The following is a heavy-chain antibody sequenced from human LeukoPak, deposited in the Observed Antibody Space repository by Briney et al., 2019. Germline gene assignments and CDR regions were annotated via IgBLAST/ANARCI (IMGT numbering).Heavy chain of an antibody. D-gene: IGHD3-22*01. Sequence: SVKVSCKASGGTFSSYAISWVRQAPGQGLEWMGGIIPIFGTANYAQKFQGRVTITTDESTSTAYMELRSLRSDDTAVYYCARVVYYYDSSGYYTYFDYWGQGTLVTVSS. V-gene: IGHV1-69*05. CDR2: IIPIFGTA. CDR3: ARVVYYYDSSGYYTYFDY. CDR1: GGTFSSYA. J-gene: IGHJ4*02.